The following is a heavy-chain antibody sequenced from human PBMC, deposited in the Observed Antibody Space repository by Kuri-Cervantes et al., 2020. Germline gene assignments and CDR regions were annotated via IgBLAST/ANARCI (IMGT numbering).Heavy chain of an antibody. J-gene: IGHJ6*02. CDR2: IYYSGST. D-gene: IGHD3-10*01. V-gene: IGHV4-30-4*01. CDR1: GGSISSGDYY. Sequence: SETLSLTCTVSGGSISSGDYYWSWIRQPPGKGLEWIGYIYYSGSTYYNPSLKSRVTISVDTSKNQFSLKLSSVTAADTAVYYCARGGYYFYYGMDVWGQGTTVTVSS. CDR3: ARGGYYFYYGMDV.